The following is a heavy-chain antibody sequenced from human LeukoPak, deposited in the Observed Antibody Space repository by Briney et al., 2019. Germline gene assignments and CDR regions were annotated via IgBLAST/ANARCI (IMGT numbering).Heavy chain of an antibody. CDR1: GGSISSYY. V-gene: IGHV4-59*01. CDR2: IYYSGST. CDR3: ARVESRDAFDI. J-gene: IGHJ3*02. Sequence: SETLSLTCTVSGGSISSYYWSWIRQPPGKGLEWIGYIYYSGSTNYNPSLKSRVTISVDTSKNQFSLKLSFVTAADTAVYYCARVESRDAFDIWGQGTMVTVSS.